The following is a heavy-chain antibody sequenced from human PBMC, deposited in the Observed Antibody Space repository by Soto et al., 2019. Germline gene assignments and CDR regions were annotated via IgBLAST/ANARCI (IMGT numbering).Heavy chain of an antibody. CDR1: GGTFSSYT. J-gene: IGHJ4*02. CDR3: ARARFTGRTRGPYYFDY. V-gene: IGHV1-69*02. Sequence: GASVKVSCKASGGTFSSYTISWVRQAPGQGLEWMGRIIPILGIANYAQKFQGRVTITADKSTSTAYMELSSLRSEDTAVYYCARARFTGRTRGPYYFDYWGQGTLVTVSS. CDR2: IIPILGIA. D-gene: IGHD3-10*01.